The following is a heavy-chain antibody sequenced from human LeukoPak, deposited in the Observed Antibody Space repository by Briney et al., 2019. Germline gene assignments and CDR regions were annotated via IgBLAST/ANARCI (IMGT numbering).Heavy chain of an antibody. CDR1: GCSISSYC. CDR2: IYYSGSN. V-gene: IGHV4-59*01. Sequence: SESLTLSCTVSGCSISSYCMNWIRQPPGKGLEWIGYIYYSGSNNYNASPKRRVTITVDASKTQFSLKLSSVTAAETVVYYCARDRHSSSARFDPWGQGTLVTVSS. CDR3: ARDRHSSSARFDP. D-gene: IGHD6-13*01. J-gene: IGHJ5*02.